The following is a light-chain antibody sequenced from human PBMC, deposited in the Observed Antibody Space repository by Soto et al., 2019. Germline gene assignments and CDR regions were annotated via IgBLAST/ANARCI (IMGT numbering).Light chain of an antibody. CDR1: SGDVGRYNY. Sequence: QSALTQPPSASGSPGQSVTISCTGTSGDVGRYNYVSWYQQHPGKAPKLVIYGVNMRPSGVPDRFSGSKSGNTASLTVSGLQAEVEADYYCSSYAGSNNAVVFGGGTKLTVL. CDR3: SSYAGSNNAVV. J-gene: IGLJ2*01. CDR2: GVN. V-gene: IGLV2-8*01.